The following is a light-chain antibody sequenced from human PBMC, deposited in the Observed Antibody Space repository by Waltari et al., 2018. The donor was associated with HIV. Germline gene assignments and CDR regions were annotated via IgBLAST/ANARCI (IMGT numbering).Light chain of an antibody. CDR2: SNN. CDR3: ASWEDSLHGPV. J-gene: IGLJ2*01. CDR1: SSTIGNHP. V-gene: IGLV1-44*01. Sequence: QSVLTQPPSASGTPGQRVTISCSGSSSTIGNHPVEWYQQFPGTAPKLLIYSNNQRPSGVPDRISGSKSGTSASLAIGGLQSDDEADYYCASWEDSLHGPVFGGGTKLTVL.